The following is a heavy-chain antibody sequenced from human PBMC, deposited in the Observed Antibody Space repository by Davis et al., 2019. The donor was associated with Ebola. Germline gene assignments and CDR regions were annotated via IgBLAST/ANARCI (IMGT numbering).Heavy chain of an antibody. D-gene: IGHD5-12*01. J-gene: IGHJ6*02. CDR1: GYIFTCYW. Sequence: GASLNTSCTGSGYIFTCYWIGWVREMPGKGLEWVGIISPGESDTRYTPSFQGQATISADKSNTTAYLQWSSLRASDTAMYCCAGATYYYYGMDVWGQGTTVTVSS. CDR3: AGATYYYYGMDV. V-gene: IGHV5-51*01. CDR2: ISPGESDT.